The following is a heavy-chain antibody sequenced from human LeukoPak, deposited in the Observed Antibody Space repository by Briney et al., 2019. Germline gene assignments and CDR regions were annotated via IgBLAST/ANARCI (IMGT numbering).Heavy chain of an antibody. D-gene: IGHD5-24*01. CDR3: ARSRDGFNLLDY. CDR2: SRNKANSYTT. J-gene: IGHJ4*02. Sequence: GGSLRLSCAASGLTLSDHYMDWVRQAPGKGLEWVARSRNKANSYTTKYAASVKGRFTISRDDSKNSVYLQMNSLKTEDTAVYYCARSRDGFNLLDYWGQGPLVTVSS. V-gene: IGHV3-72*01. CDR1: GLTLSDHY.